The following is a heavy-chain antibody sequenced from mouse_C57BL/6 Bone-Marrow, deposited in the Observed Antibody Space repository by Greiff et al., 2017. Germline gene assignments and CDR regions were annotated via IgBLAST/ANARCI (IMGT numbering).Heavy chain of an antibody. J-gene: IGHJ3*01. Sequence: EVQLQQSGPELVKPGASVKISCKASGYTFTDYYMNWVKQSHGKSLEWIGDINPNNGGTSYNQKFKGKATLTVDKSSSTAYMELRSLTSEDSAGYYCARGKVYYYGPGFAYWGQGTLVTVSA. CDR1: GYTFTDYY. CDR2: INPNNGGT. D-gene: IGHD1-1*01. V-gene: IGHV1-26*01. CDR3: ARGKVYYYGPGFAY.